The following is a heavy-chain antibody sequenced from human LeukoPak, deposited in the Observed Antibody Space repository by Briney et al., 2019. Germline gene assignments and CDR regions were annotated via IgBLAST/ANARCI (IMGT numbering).Heavy chain of an antibody. CDR2: ISGSGGST. J-gene: IGHJ4*02. CDR3: AKTGHYDYVWGSYREEIGYYFDY. Sequence: GGSLRLSCGASGFTFSSYAMSWVRQPPGKGLEWVSAISGSGGSTYYADSVKGRFTISRDNSKNTLYLQMNSLRAEDTAVYYCAKTGHYDYVWGSYREEIGYYFDYWGQGTLVTVSS. V-gene: IGHV3-23*01. D-gene: IGHD3-16*02. CDR1: GFTFSSYA.